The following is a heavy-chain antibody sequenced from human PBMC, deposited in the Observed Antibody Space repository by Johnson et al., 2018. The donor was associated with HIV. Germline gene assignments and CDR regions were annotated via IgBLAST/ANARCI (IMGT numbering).Heavy chain of an antibody. CDR3: YARTSIAALGAVDI. Sequence: QVQLVESGGGVVQPGGSLRLSCAASGFTFSSYGMHWVRQAPGTGLEWVAFIRYDGSNKYYADSVKGRFTISRDNSKNTRYLQMNSLKTEDTAVYYGYARTSIAALGAVDIWGQGTMVTVSS. CDR2: IRYDGSNK. D-gene: IGHD6-6*01. V-gene: IGHV3-30*02. J-gene: IGHJ3*02. CDR1: GFTFSSYG.